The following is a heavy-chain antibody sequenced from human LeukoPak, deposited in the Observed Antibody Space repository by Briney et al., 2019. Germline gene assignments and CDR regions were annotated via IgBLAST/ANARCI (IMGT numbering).Heavy chain of an antibody. CDR1: GFTVSSNY. CDR2: IYSGGST. J-gene: IGHJ4*02. Sequence: AGGSLRLSCAASGFTVSSNYMSWVRQAPGKGLEWVSVIYSGGSTYYADSVKGRFTISRGNSKNTLYLQMNSLRAEDTAVYYCATHGGNTRYFDYWGQGTLVTVSS. CDR3: ATHGGNTRYFDY. V-gene: IGHV3-53*01. D-gene: IGHD4-23*01.